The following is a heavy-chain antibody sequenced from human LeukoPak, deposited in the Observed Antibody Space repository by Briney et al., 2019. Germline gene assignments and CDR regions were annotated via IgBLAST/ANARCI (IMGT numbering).Heavy chain of an antibody. D-gene: IGHD3-10*01. V-gene: IGHV4-34*01. CDR1: GGSFSGYY. J-gene: IGHJ5*02. Sequence: PSETLSLTCAVYGGSFSGYYWSWIRQPPGKGLEWIGEINHSGSTNYNPSLKGRVTISVDTSKNQFSLKLSSVTAADTAVYYCASSTMVRGVFDRHGWFDPWGQGTLVTVSS. CDR3: ASSTMVRGVFDRHGWFDP. CDR2: INHSGST.